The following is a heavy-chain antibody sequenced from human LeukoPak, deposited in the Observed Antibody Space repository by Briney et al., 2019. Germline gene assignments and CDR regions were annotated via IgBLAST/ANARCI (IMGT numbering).Heavy chain of an antibody. CDR1: GGTFSSYA. D-gene: IGHD5-24*01. CDR2: IIPIFGTA. CDR3: AAPKVEGTFDY. J-gene: IGHJ4*02. V-gene: IGHV1-69*05. Sequence: SVKVSCKASGGTFSSYAISWVRQAPGQGPEWMGGIIPIFGTANYAQKFQGRVTITTDESTSTAYMELSSLRSEDTAVYYCAAPKVEGTFDYWGQGTLVTVSS.